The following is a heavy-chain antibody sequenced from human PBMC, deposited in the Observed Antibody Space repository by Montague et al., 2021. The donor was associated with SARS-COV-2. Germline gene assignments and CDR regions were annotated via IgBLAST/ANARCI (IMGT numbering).Heavy chain of an antibody. D-gene: IGHD3-3*01. CDR2: NSGSGGST. CDR3: AKDRYYDFWSGYYFDY. J-gene: IGHJ4*02. Sequence: SLRLSCAASGFTFSNYAMNWVRQAPGKGLEWVSANSGSGGSTYYADSXXGRFTISRDNSKNTLYLQMNSLRAEDTAVYYCAKDRYYDFWSGYYFDYWGQGTLVTVSS. CDR1: GFTFSNYA. V-gene: IGHV3-23*01.